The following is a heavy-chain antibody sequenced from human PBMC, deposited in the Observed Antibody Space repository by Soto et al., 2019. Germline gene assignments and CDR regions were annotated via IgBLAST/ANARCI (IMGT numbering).Heavy chain of an antibody. V-gene: IGHV5-51*01. CDR3: WCRDHYDPFYI. Sequence: AAAMPRSGEGFSRNANTYWIGRMRQLPGKKIEWMGIIYSGDSDTTYSPSFQGQVTISADKSISTAYLQCSSLKASDTATYFCWCRDHYDPFYISSQGS. D-gene: IGHD1-26*01. CDR2: IYSGDSDT. CDR1: SRNANTYW. J-gene: IGHJ3*02.